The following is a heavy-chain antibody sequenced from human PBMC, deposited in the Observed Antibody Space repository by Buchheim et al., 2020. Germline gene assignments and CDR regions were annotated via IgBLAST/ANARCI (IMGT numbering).Heavy chain of an antibody. CDR3: AKDSSDYPAGGSGPDY. CDR2: ISYDGSNK. J-gene: IGHJ4*02. CDR1: GFTFSSYG. V-gene: IGHV3-30*18. Sequence: VQLVESGGGLVQPGGSLRLSCAASGFTFSSYGMHWVRQAPGKGLEWVAVISYDGSNKYYADSVKGRFTISRDNSKNTLYLQMNSLRAEDTAVYYCAKDSSDYPAGGSGPDYWGQGTL. D-gene: IGHD6-19*01.